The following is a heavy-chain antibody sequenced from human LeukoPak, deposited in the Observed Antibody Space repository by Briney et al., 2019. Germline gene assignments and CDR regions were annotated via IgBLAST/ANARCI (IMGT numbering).Heavy chain of an antibody. J-gene: IGHJ4*02. V-gene: IGHV3-23*01. CDR1: GFTFSSYA. Sequence: PGGSLRLSCAASGFTFSSYAVSWVRQAPGKGLEWVSAISGSGGSTYYADSVKGRFTISRDNSKNTLYLQMNSLRAEDTAVYYCTKDPSRSSLAFFDYWGQGTLVTVSS. CDR3: TKDPSRSSLAFFDY. D-gene: IGHD6-19*01. CDR2: ISGSGGST.